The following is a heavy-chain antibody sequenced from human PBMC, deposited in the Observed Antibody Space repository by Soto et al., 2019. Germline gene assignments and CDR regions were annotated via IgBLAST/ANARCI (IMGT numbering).Heavy chain of an antibody. CDR2: ISGSGDAI. D-gene: IGHD2-2*01. J-gene: IGHJ6*02. Sequence: EVQLLESGGGLVQPGGSLRLSCAASGFTFSYYSMSWVRQAPGKGLEWVSHISGSGDAIYYADSVKCRFTISRDNSKNTLYLQMNCLRADDTAVYYFSGLVPAASHYDCYDMDVWGQGTTVSVSS. CDR3: SGLVPAASHYDCYDMDV. V-gene: IGHV3-23*01. CDR1: GFTFSYYS.